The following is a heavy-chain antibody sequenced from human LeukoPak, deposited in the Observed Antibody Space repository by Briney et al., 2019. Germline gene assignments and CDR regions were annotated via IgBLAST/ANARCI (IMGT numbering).Heavy chain of an antibody. CDR2: ITHSGST. J-gene: IGHJ4*02. CDR3: ARPVTAVAGTYSDH. CDR1: GGSFSGYY. Sequence: PSETLSLTCAVYGGSFSGYYWSWIRQPPGKGLEWIGEITHSGSTNYNPSLKSRVTISVDTSKNQFSLKLSSVTAADTAVHYCARPVTAVAGTYSDHWGQGTLVTVSS. D-gene: IGHD6-19*01. V-gene: IGHV4-34*01.